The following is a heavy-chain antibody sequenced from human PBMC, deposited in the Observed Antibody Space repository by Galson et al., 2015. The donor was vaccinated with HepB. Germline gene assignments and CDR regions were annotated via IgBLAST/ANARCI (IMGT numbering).Heavy chain of an antibody. CDR2: MSYDGSMK. CDR3: ARRYSSGFFPDY. D-gene: IGHD6-19*01. CDR1: GFTVSSYA. J-gene: IGHJ4*02. V-gene: IGHV3-30*04. Sequence: SLRLSCAAPGFTVSSYAMNWVRQAPGKGPEWVAMMSYDGSMKEYADSVQGRFTISRDDFRNTLYLQMHSLTPEDTAIYYCARRYSSGFFPDYWGQGTLVSVSS.